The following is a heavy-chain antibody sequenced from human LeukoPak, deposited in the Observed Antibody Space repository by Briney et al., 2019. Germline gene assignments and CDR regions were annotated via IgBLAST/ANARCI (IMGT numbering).Heavy chain of an antibody. CDR2: ISSSSSYI. J-gene: IGHJ4*02. Sequence: GGSLRLSCATSGFTFSSYSMNWVRQAPGKGLEWVSSISSSSSYIYYADSVKVRFTISRDNAKNSLYLQMNSLRAEDTAVYYCARLDCSSTSCYNGEDYWGQGTLVTVSS. CDR3: ARLDCSSTSCYNGEDY. V-gene: IGHV3-21*01. D-gene: IGHD2-2*02. CDR1: GFTFSSYS.